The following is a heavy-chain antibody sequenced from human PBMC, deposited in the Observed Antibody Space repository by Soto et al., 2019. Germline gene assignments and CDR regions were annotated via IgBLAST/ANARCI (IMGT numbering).Heavy chain of an antibody. CDR3: ASRPHRRGDTTSSFDL. CDR1: GGSISSSTYY. D-gene: IGHD1-26*01. Sequence: SETLSLTCTVSGGSISSSTYYWGWIRQSPGKGLEWIGNIYYSGNTYYNPSLKSRVTISLDTSKNQFSLRLSSVTAADTAVFYCASRPHRRGDTTSSFDLWGQGTMVTVYS. V-gene: IGHV4-39*01. CDR2: IYYSGNT. J-gene: IGHJ4*02.